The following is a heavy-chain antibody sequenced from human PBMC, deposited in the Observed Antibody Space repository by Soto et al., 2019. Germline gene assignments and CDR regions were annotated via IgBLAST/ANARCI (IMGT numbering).Heavy chain of an antibody. CDR3: ARGDQQLVHRYYYYYGMDV. Sequence: GGSLRLSCAASGFTFSSYAMHWVRQAPGKGLEWVAVISYDGSNKYYADSVKGRFTISRDNSKNTLYLQMNSLRAEDTAVYYCARGDQQLVHRYYYYYGMDVWGQGTTVTVSS. CDR1: GFTFSSYA. V-gene: IGHV3-30-3*01. D-gene: IGHD6-13*01. CDR2: ISYDGSNK. J-gene: IGHJ6*02.